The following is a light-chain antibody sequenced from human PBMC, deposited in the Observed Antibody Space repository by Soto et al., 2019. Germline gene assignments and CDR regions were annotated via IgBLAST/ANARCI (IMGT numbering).Light chain of an antibody. Sequence: IQMTQSPSTLSASVGDRVTITFRSSQSISRGLAWYQQKPGKAPKALIYDASSLGRGVPSRFSGSGSGTEFTLTISSLQPDDFATYYCQQYQTYATFGQGTRLEI. V-gene: IGKV1-5*01. J-gene: IGKJ5*01. CDR3: QQYQTYAT. CDR1: QSISRG. CDR2: DAS.